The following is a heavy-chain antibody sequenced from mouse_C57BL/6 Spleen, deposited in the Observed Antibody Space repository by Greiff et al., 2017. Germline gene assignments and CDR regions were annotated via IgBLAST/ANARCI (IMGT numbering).Heavy chain of an antibody. V-gene: IGHV5-9*01. D-gene: IGHD1-1*01. CDR2: ISGGGGNT. J-gene: IGHJ4*01. CDR3: ASPHYYGSSYDAMDY. Sequence: EVQLVESGGGLVKPGGSLKLSCAASGFTFSSYTMSWVRQTPEKRLEWVATISGGGGNTYYPDSVKGRVTISRDNAKNTLYLQMSSLRSEDTAWYYCASPHYYGSSYDAMDYWGQGTSVTVSS. CDR1: GFTFSSYT.